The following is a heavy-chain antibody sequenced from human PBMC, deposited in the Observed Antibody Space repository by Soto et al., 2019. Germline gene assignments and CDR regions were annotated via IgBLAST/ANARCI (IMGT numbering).Heavy chain of an antibody. CDR1: GGTIRSPDW. D-gene: IGHD6-19*01. CDR2: IFQSGST. Sequence: QVQLQESGPGLVEPSGTLSLTCGVSGGTIRSPDWWTWVRQPPGKGLEWIGEIFQSGSTNYTPSLARRVTLSVDKSKNQFSLTLTSVTAADTAVYFCARGRGRYSSGWSWFDPWGQGILVTVSS. J-gene: IGHJ5*02. V-gene: IGHV4-4*02. CDR3: ARGRGRYSSGWSWFDP.